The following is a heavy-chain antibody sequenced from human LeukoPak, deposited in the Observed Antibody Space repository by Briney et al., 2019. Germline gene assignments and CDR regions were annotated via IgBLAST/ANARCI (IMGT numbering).Heavy chain of an antibody. CDR1: GFTFDADG. CDR2: WSGDST. Sequence: TGGSLRLSCAASGFTFDADGMSWVRQAPGKVLEWVSYWSGDSTAYADSVKGRFTISRDNAKKSLYLQMNNLRAEDTALYYCVRQQLIDFYYYYMDVWGKGTTVTVSS. V-gene: IGHV3-20*04. D-gene: IGHD3-16*02. CDR3: VRQQLIDFYYYYMDV. J-gene: IGHJ6*03.